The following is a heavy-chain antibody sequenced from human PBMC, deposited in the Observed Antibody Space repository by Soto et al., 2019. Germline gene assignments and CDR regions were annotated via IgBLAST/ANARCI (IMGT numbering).Heavy chain of an antibody. Sequence: QVELVQSGAEVKKPGASVRVTCQASEDTFTHYDLNWVRQATGQGLEWMGWMNPNTGNIDYAHKFQGRVTMTRDTSTRTVYMELSSLRSDDTAVYYCVRRVASVHRSWFDPWGQGTLVTVSS. V-gene: IGHV1-8*01. D-gene: IGHD2-21*01. CDR2: MNPNTGNI. J-gene: IGHJ5*02. CDR3: VRRVASVHRSWFDP. CDR1: EDTFTHYD.